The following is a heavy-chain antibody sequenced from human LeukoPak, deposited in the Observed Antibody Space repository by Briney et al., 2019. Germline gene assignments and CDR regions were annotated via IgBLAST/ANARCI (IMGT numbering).Heavy chain of an antibody. J-gene: IGHJ3*02. CDR2: IYYSGST. CDR1: GGSINTYY. CDR3: ARGNSGWYLVAFDI. Sequence: SETLSLTCTVSGGSINTYYWSWIRQPPGKGLEWIGYIYYSGSTNYNPSLKSRVTISVDTSKNQFSLKLSSVTAADTAVYYCARGNSGWYLVAFDIWGQGTMVTVSS. D-gene: IGHD6-19*01. V-gene: IGHV4-59*01.